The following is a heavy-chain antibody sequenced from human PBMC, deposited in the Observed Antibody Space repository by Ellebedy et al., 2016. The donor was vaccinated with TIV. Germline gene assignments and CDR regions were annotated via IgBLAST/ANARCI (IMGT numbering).Heavy chain of an antibody. CDR2: TYFRSKWYN. V-gene: IGHV6-1*01. Sequence: SCAISGDSVSSDTAAWNWFRQSPSRGFEWLGRTYFRSKWYNDYAPSGKSRIIVNPDTFKNQFYLQLRSVTPEDTAVYYCARDAPFGLDTFDIWGQGTMVTVSS. D-gene: IGHD3/OR15-3a*01. J-gene: IGHJ3*02. CDR3: ARDAPFGLDTFDI. CDR1: GDSVSSDTAA.